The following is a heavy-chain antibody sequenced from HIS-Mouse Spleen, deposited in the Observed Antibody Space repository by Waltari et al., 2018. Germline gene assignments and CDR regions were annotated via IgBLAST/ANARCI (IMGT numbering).Heavy chain of an antibody. CDR2: SQSMGST. J-gene: IGHJ2*01. D-gene: IGHD6-13*01. CDR1: GGSISSSSYY. Sequence: QLQLQESGPGLVKPSETLSLTCTVSGGSISSSSYYWGWIRQPPGKGLEWFGSSQSMGSTYDSPSLKSRVTISVDTSKNQFSLKLSSVTAADTAVYYCAREIPYSSSWYDWYFDLWGRGTLVTVSS. CDR3: AREIPYSSSWYDWYFDL. V-gene: IGHV4-39*07.